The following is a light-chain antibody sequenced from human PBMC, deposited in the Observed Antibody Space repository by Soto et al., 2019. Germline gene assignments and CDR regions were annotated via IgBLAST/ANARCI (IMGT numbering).Light chain of an antibody. CDR3: QHYHSGHRIA. Sequence: DIVMTQSPLSLPVTPGDPASISFRSSQSLLHSNGYNYLDWYLQKPGQSPQLLIFLGSNRATGIPDRFSGSGSETDFTLTINRLEPEDFALYYCQHYHSGHRIAFGQGTRLEIK. V-gene: IGKV2-28*01. CDR2: LGS. CDR1: QSLLHSNGYNY. J-gene: IGKJ5*01.